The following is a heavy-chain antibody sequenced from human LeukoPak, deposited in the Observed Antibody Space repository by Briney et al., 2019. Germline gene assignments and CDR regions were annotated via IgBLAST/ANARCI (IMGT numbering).Heavy chain of an antibody. CDR1: GFTFSDYC. CDR2: ISSSGSTI. CDR3: ARGAGRYFDWLLSPDAFDI. Sequence: PGGSLRLSCAASGFTFSDYCMSWIRQAPGKGLDWVSYISSSGSTIYYADSVKGRFTISRDNAKNSLYLQMNSLRAEDTAVYYCARGAGRYFDWLLSPDAFDIWGQGTMVTVSS. V-gene: IGHV3-11*04. D-gene: IGHD3-9*01. J-gene: IGHJ3*02.